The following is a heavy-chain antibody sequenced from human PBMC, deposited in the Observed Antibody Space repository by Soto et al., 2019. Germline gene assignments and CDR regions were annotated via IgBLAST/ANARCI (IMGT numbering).Heavy chain of an antibody. D-gene: IGHD3-9*01. Sequence: ASVKVSCKASGYTFTSYYMHWVRQAPGQGLEWMGIINPSGGSTSYAQKFQGRVTMTRDTSTSTVYMELSSLRSEGTAVYYCARVRFDWFPGLDVWGKGTTVTVSS. CDR3: ARVRFDWFPGLDV. CDR2: INPSGGST. J-gene: IGHJ6*04. CDR1: GYTFTSYY. V-gene: IGHV1-46*03.